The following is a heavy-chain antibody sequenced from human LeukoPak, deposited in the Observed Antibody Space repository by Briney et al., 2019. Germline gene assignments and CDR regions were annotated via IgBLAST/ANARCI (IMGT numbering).Heavy chain of an antibody. V-gene: IGHV4-59*01. Sequence: SETLSLTCTVSGGSISSYYWSWIRQPPGKGLERIGYIYYSGSTNYNPSLKSRVTISVDTSKNQFSLKLSSVTAADTAVYYCATVGYSSGWYRCFDPWGQGTVVTVSS. CDR3: ATVGYSSGWYRCFDP. CDR1: GGSISSYY. D-gene: IGHD6-19*01. J-gene: IGHJ5*02. CDR2: IYYSGST.